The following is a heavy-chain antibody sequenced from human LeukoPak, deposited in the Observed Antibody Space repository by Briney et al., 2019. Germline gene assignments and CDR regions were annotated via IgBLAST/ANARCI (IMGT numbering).Heavy chain of an antibody. CDR2: IYYTGST. V-gene: IGHV4-39*07. Sequence: SETLSLTCTVSGDSISGGSYYWGWIRQPPGKGLEWIGNIYYTGSTYYNPSLKSRVTISLDTSKNQFSLKLNSVTTADTAVYYCTRGAGWLIDYWGQGILVTVSS. D-gene: IGHD3-16*01. J-gene: IGHJ4*02. CDR3: TRGAGWLIDY. CDR1: GDSISGGSYY.